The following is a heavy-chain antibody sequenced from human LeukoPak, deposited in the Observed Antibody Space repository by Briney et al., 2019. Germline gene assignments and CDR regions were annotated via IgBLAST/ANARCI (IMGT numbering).Heavy chain of an antibody. CDR1: GGSIDSYY. V-gene: IGHV4-59*13. Sequence: SETLSLTCTVSGGSIDSYYWSWIRQPPMKGLEWIGYISYSGSTKYNPSLNSRVTISVDTSKNQFSLNLSSVTAVDTALYYCARDKGTCWADGFDIWGQGAMVIVSS. J-gene: IGHJ3*02. CDR3: ARDKGTCWADGFDI. CDR2: ISYSGST. D-gene: IGHD2-21*01.